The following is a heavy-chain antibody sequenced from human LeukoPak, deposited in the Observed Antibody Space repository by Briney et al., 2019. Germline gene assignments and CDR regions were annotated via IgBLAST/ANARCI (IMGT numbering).Heavy chain of an antibody. J-gene: IGHJ6*04. CDR3: AELGITMIGGV. V-gene: IGHV3-48*04. CDR1: GFTFRNTW. D-gene: IGHD3-10*02. Sequence: GGSLRLSCAASGFTFRNTWMTWVRQAPGKGLEWVSYISSSGSTIYYADSVKGRFTISRDNAKNSLYLQMNSLRAEDTAVYYCAELGITMIGGVWGKGTTVTISS. CDR2: ISSSGSTI.